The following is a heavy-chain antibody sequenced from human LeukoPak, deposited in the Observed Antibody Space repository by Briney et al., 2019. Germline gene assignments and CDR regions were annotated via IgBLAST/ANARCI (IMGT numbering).Heavy chain of an antibody. CDR3: AKDPYPAYYDFWSGYYTNDYFDY. CDR1: GFIFSDYY. J-gene: IGHJ4*02. D-gene: IGHD3-3*01. V-gene: IGHV3-11*01. Sequence: GGSLRLSCAASGFIFSDYYMSWIRQAPGKGLEWVSYISSSGSTIYYADSVKGRFTISRDNSKNTLYLQMNSLRAEDTAVYYCAKDPYPAYYDFWSGYYTNDYFDYWGQGTLVTVSS. CDR2: ISSSGSTI.